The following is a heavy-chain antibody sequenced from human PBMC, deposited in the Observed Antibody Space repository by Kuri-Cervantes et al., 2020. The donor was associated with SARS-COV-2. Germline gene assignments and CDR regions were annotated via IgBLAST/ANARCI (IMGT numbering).Heavy chain of an antibody. CDR1: GFTFSSYA. CDR2: ISGSGGST. D-gene: IGHD2-15*01. V-gene: IGHV3-23*01. J-gene: IGHJ1*01. Sequence: GGSLRLSCAASGFTFSSYAMSWVRQAPGKGLEWVSAISGSGGSTYYADSVKGRFTISRDNSKNTLYLQMNSLRAEDTAVYYCAKWGGYCSGSSCSLPFQHWGQGTLVTVSS. CDR3: AKWGGYCSGSSCSLPFQH.